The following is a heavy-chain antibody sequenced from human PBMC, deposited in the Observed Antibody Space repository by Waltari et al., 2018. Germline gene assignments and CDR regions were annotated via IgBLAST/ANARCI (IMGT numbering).Heavy chain of an antibody. CDR2: ISGSGGST. CDR1: GGSISSNY. Sequence: QLQLQESGPGLVKPSETLSLTCAVSGGSISSNYWSWIRQPPGKGLEWIGRISGSGGSTDYNPSLKSRVTISTDTSKNQFSLKLSSVTAADTAVYYCAREGEYSNYGQGDRFYVWGPGVLVTVSS. V-gene: IGHV4-4*07. J-gene: IGHJ4*02. D-gene: IGHD4-4*01. CDR3: AREGEYSNYGQGDRFYV.